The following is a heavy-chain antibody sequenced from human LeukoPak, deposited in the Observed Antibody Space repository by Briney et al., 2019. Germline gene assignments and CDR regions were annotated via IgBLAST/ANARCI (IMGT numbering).Heavy chain of an antibody. V-gene: IGHV4-38-2*01. D-gene: IGHD2-21*01. CDR2: VTHSGNT. J-gene: IGHJ4*02. CDR1: GFSISSTYY. CDR3: ARINAPVATFDY. Sequence: SETLSLTCAVSGFSISSTYYGAWIRQTPGKGLEWIATVTHSGNTYYISSLESRLTISLDTSKRHFSLRLTSVTAADTAVYYCARINAPVATFDYWGLGTLVAVSS.